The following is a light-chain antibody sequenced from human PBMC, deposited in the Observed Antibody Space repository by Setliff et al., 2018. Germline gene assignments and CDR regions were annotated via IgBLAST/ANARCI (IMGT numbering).Light chain of an antibody. Sequence: QSVLTQPASVSGSPGQSITISCTGTYSDVGKYNLVSWYQQHPGKAPKLILYDLTTRPSGVSDRFSGSKSANTASLTISGLQAEDEADYYCCSYAGSSTFVFGGGTKVTVL. CDR3: CSYAGSSTFV. J-gene: IGLJ1*01. V-gene: IGLV2-23*02. CDR1: YSDVGKYNL. CDR2: DLT.